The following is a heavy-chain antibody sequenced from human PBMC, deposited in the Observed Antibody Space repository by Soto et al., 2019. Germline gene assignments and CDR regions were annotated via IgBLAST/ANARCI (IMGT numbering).Heavy chain of an antibody. V-gene: IGHV1-18*01. Sequence: GASVKVSCKASGYTFTSYGISWVRQAPGQGLEWMGWISAYNGNTNYAQKLQGRVTMTTDTSTSTAYMELRSLRSDDTAVYYCARQEYNWKYGGREAFDIWGQGTMVTVS. J-gene: IGHJ3*02. D-gene: IGHD1-7*01. CDR1: GYTFTSYG. CDR2: ISAYNGNT. CDR3: ARQEYNWKYGGREAFDI.